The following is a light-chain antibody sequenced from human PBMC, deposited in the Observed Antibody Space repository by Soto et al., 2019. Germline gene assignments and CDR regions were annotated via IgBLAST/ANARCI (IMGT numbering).Light chain of an antibody. CDR1: HNDIGTYDY. J-gene: IGLJ1*01. V-gene: IGLV2-14*03. CDR3: SSFNSDRLYV. CDR2: GVT. Sequence: QSVLAQPTSVSGSPGQSITISCTGNHNDIGTYDYVSWYQQHPGRAPRLLIYGVTTRPSGISDRFSASKSGLTASLTISGLQPEDEADYYCSSFNSDRLYVFGPGTKVTVL.